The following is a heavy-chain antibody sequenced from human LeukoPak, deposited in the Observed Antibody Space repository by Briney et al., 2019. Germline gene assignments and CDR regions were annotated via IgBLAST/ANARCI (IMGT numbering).Heavy chain of an antibody. CDR3: ARDTRTFDY. D-gene: IGHD1-26*01. V-gene: IGHV3-7*01. J-gene: IGHJ4*02. Sequence: GGSLRLSCAAPGFTFSRYRMNWVRQAPGKGLEWVANIKQDGGEKYYVDSVKGRFTISRDNAKNSLFLQMNSLRAEDTAVYYCARDTRTFDYWGQGTLVTVSS. CDR2: IKQDGGEK. CDR1: GFTFSRYR.